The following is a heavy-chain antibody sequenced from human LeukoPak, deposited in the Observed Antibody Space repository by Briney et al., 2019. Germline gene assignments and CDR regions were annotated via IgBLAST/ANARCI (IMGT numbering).Heavy chain of an antibody. Sequence: ASVKVSCKVPGYTFNYFAMHWVRQAPGQRPEGVGCINVDNDDTRYSQKFQGRVTITSDTSASTVYMELSSLRFEDTAVYYCARDGSGSQGVNWFDPWGPGTQVTVSS. D-gene: IGHD3-10*01. V-gene: IGHV1-3*01. CDR3: ARDGSGSQGVNWFDP. CDR1: GYTFNYFA. CDR2: INVDNDDT. J-gene: IGHJ5*02.